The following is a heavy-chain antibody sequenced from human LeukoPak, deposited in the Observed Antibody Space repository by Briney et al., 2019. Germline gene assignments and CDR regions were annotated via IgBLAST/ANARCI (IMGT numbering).Heavy chain of an antibody. J-gene: IGHJ5*02. Sequence: GGSLRLSCAASGFTFSSYAMHWVRQAPGKGLEWVAVISYDGSNKYYADSVKGRFTISRDNSKNTLYLQMNSLRAADTAVYYCARDTDTAMVTAGGWFDPWGQGTLVTVSS. V-gene: IGHV3-30-3*01. CDR1: GFTFSSYA. D-gene: IGHD5-18*01. CDR3: ARDTDTAMVTAGGWFDP. CDR2: ISYDGSNK.